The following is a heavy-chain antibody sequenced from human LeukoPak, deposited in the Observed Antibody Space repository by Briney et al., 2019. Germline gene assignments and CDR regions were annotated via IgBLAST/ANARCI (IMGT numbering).Heavy chain of an antibody. Sequence: SETLSLTCTVSGDSISSSGDYWGWIRQPVGKGLEWMGRIYTSGSTNYNPSLRSRVTMSGDTSKNQLSLKLSSVTAADTAMYYCARDGGVVVAAAPAAFDIWGQGTMVTVSS. V-gene: IGHV4-61*02. CDR2: IYTSGST. CDR3: ARDGGVVVAAAPAAFDI. CDR1: GDSISSSGDY. J-gene: IGHJ3*02. D-gene: IGHD2-2*01.